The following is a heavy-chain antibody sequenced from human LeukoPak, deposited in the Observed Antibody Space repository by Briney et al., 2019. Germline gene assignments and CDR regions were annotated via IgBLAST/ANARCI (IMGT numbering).Heavy chain of an antibody. V-gene: IGHV4-34*01. CDR2: ITRNGYT. CDR3: ARGVGAEISGNF. J-gene: IGHJ4*02. Sequence: SETLSLTCTVSGDSISSGDYYWSWVRQPPGKGLEWIAEITRNGYTNYNPSLKSRVTISIDTSKNQFSLNLRSVTAADTAVYYCARGVGAEISGNFWGQGTLVTVSS. CDR1: GDSISSGDYY. D-gene: IGHD1-26*01.